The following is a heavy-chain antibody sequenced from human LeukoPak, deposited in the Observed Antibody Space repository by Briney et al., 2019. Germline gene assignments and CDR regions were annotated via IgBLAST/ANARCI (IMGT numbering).Heavy chain of an antibody. J-gene: IGHJ4*02. Sequence: SETLSLTCTVSGGSISSYYWSWIRQPAGKGLEWIGRIYTSGSTDYNPSLRSRVTILVDTSKNQFSLSLSSVTAADTAIYYCARRDWGWGFDYWGQGTLVTVSS. CDR1: GGSISSYY. D-gene: IGHD7-27*01. V-gene: IGHV4-4*07. CDR2: IYTSGST. CDR3: ARRDWGWGFDY.